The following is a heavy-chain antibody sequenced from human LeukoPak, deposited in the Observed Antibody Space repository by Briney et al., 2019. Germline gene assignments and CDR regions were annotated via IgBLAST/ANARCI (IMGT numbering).Heavy chain of an antibody. J-gene: IGHJ1*01. CDR1: GFTVSSNY. V-gene: IGHV3-66*01. CDR2: IYSGGST. D-gene: IGHD3-22*01. Sequence: GGSLRLSCAASGFTVSSNYMSWVRQAPGKGLEWVSVIYSGGSTYYADSVKGRFTISRDNSKNTLYLQMNSLRAEDTAVYYCAREYDSSSFQHWGQGTLATVSS. CDR3: AREYDSSSFQH.